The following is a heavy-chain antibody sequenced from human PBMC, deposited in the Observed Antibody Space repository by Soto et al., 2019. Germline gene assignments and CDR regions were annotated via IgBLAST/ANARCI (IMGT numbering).Heavy chain of an antibody. CDR1: GGSFSGYY. CDR2: INHSGST. D-gene: IGHD3-22*01. Sequence: SETLSLTCAVYGGSFSGYYWSWIRQPPGKGLEWIGEINHSGSTNYNPSLKSRVTISVDTSKNQFSLKLSSVTAADTAVYYCARGYMIVPVQWGQGTLVTVSS. V-gene: IGHV4-34*01. CDR3: ARGYMIVPVQ. J-gene: IGHJ4*02.